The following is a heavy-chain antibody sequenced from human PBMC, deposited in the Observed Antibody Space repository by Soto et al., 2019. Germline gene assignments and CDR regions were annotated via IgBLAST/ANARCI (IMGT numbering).Heavy chain of an antibody. D-gene: IGHD3-16*01. J-gene: IGHJ6*03. Sequence: ASVKVSCQASGYTYTSYAMHWVRQAPGQGLEWMGWMNPNNGNTGYAQKFQGRVTMTRNTSISTAYMELSSLRSEDTAVYYCARAITIGHYYMDVWGKGTTVTVSS. V-gene: IGHV1-8*02. CDR1: GYTYTSYA. CDR3: ARAITIGHYYMDV. CDR2: MNPNNGNT.